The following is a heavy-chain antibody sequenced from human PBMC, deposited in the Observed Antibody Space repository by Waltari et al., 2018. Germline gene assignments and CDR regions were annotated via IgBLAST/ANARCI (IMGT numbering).Heavy chain of an antibody. CDR3: ASPPVYCSSTSCSFDY. CDR2: IYHSGNT. CDR1: GYSISTGYY. Sequence: QVQLQESGPGLVKPSETLSLTCAVSGYSISTGYYRARIRQPPGKGLEWIGTIYHSGNTYYNPSLKSRVTISVDTSKNQFSLRLSSVTAADTALYYCASPPVYCSSTSCSFDYWGQGTLVTVSS. V-gene: IGHV4-38-2*01. D-gene: IGHD2-2*01. J-gene: IGHJ4*02.